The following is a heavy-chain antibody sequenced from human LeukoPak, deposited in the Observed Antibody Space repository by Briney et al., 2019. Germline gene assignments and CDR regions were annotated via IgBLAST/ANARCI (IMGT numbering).Heavy chain of an antibody. CDR3: AREGDYYGSGSYSFDY. Sequence: GRSLRLSCAASGFTPSRYWMRRVRQAPGKGLVWVSRINSDGSSTSDADSVKGRFTISRDNAKNTLYLQMNSLRAEDTAVYYCAREGDYYGSGSYSFDYWGQGTLVTVSS. CDR1: GFTPSRYW. J-gene: IGHJ4*02. CDR2: INSDGSST. V-gene: IGHV3-74*01. D-gene: IGHD3-10*01.